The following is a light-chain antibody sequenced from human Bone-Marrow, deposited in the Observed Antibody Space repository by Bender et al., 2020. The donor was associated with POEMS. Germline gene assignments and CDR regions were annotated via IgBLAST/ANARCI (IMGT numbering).Light chain of an antibody. Sequence: QSVLTQSPSVSAAPGQKVTISCFGSASNIGNNYVSWYQQFPGTAPKLLIYDNNNRPSGVPDRFSGFQSDTSASLAITGLQAEDEADYYCLSYDSSSLSGLYVFGTGTKVTVL. CDR2: DNN. J-gene: IGLJ1*01. CDR1: ASNIGNNY. CDR3: LSYDSSSLSGLYV. V-gene: IGLV1-40*01.